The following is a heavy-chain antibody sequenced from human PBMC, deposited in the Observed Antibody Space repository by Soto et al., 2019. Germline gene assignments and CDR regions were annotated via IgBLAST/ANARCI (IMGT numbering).Heavy chain of an antibody. D-gene: IGHD3-22*01. CDR2: INHSGST. V-gene: IGHV4-34*01. CDR3: GRDYYDSSGRPTIDY. J-gene: IGHJ4*02. Sequence: PSETLSLTYAVYGGSFSGYYWSWIRQPPGKGLEWIGEINHSGSTNYNPSLKSRVTISVDTSKNQFSLKLSSVTAADTAVYYCGRDYYDSSGRPTIDYWGQGTLVTVS. CDR1: GGSFSGYY.